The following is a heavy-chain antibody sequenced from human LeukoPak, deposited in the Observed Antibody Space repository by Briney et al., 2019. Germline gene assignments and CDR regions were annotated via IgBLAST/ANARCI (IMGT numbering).Heavy chain of an antibody. CDR1: GYSLSSGYY. CDR3: ARRRVTMIVVVYYFDY. D-gene: IGHD3-22*01. J-gene: IGHJ4*02. CDR2: FYHSGST. V-gene: IGHV4-38-2*02. Sequence: SEALSLTCTVSGYSLSSGYYWGWIRQPPGKGLEWIGSFYHSGSTNYNPSLKSRVTISVDTSKNQFSLKLSSVTAADTAVYYCARRRVTMIVVVYYFDYWGQGTLVTVSS.